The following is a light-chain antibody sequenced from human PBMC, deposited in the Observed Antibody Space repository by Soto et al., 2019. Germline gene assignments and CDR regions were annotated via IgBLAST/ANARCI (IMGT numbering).Light chain of an antibody. CDR2: DAS. J-gene: IGKJ1*01. Sequence: DIQMTQSPSTLSSSLGDSVTITCPASQSISSWLAWYQQKPGKAPKLLIYDASSLESGVHSRFSGSGSRTQLTLTIRSLQPDDFATYYCQQYNTYWTCGQGTKVDIK. CDR1: QSISSW. V-gene: IGKV1-5*01. CDR3: QQYNTYWT.